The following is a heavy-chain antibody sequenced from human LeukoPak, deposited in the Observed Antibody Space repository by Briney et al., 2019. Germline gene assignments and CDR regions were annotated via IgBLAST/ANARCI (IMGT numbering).Heavy chain of an antibody. J-gene: IGHJ4*02. CDR2: IYYSGST. Sequence: SETLSLTCTVSGGSIRNYYWSWIRQPPGKGLEWIGYIYYSGSTNYNPSLKSRVTLSVDTSKKQFSLNLNSVTAADTAVYYCASITFGGVLDYWGQGTLVTVSS. CDR3: ASITFGGVLDY. V-gene: IGHV4-59*12. CDR1: GGSIRNYY. D-gene: IGHD3-16*01.